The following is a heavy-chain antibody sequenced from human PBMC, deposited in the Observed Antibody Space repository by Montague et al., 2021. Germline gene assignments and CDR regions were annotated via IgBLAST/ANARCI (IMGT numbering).Heavy chain of an antibody. Sequence: SETLSLTCAVYGGSLSGYIWNWIRQPPGRDLEWIGQISHTGSTSYNPSLKSRVTMSVDTSENHVSLRLSSVTAEDTAVYYCTRGEVAVTGIDYWGQGALVTVSS. D-gene: IGHD6-19*01. J-gene: IGHJ4*02. CDR3: TRGEVAVTGIDY. CDR1: GGSLSGYI. V-gene: IGHV4-34*01. CDR2: ISHTGST.